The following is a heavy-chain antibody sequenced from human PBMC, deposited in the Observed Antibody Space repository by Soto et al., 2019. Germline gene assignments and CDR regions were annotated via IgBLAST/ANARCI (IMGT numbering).Heavy chain of an antibody. Sequence: QVQLVQSGAEVKKPGASVKVSCKASGYTLNTYYMLWVRQAPGQGPEWMGIINPRGGSTTYAQNFKDRVTMSSDTSSSTVYMELSSLRSEDTAVYYCARGGGFSPYYHNLDVWGQGTTVTVSS. J-gene: IGHJ6*02. D-gene: IGHD1-26*01. CDR1: GYTLNTYY. CDR2: INPRGGST. V-gene: IGHV1-46*02. CDR3: ARGGGFSPYYHNLDV.